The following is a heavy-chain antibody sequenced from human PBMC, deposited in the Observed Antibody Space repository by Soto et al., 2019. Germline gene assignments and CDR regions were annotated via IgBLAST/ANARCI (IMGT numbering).Heavy chain of an antibody. Sequence: QVQLQESGPGLVKPSETLSLTCSVSGGSIKSYYWSWIRQPPGKGLEWIGYIYYSGTTNYNPSLKSRLTMSVDTSKTQFFLKLSSVTAADSAVYYCARYSGIYSYIWFDPWGQGTLVTVSS. V-gene: IGHV4-59*01. CDR1: GGSIKSYY. D-gene: IGHD1-26*01. J-gene: IGHJ5*02. CDR3: ARYSGIYSYIWFDP. CDR2: IYYSGTT.